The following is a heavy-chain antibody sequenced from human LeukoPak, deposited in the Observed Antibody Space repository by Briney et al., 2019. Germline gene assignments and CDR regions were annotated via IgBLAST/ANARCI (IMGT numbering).Heavy chain of an antibody. Sequence: SETLSLTCAVYGGSFSGYYWSWIRQPPGKGLEWIGEINHSGSTNYNPSLKSRVTISVDTSKNQFSLKLSSVTAADTAVYYCAREYSSSWSDAYYFDYWGQGTLVTVSS. V-gene: IGHV4-34*01. CDR1: GGSFSGYY. D-gene: IGHD6-13*01. J-gene: IGHJ4*02. CDR2: INHSGST. CDR3: AREYSSSWSDAYYFDY.